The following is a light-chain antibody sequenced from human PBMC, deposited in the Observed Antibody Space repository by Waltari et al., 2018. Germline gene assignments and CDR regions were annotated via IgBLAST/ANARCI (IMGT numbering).Light chain of an antibody. Sequence: DIVMTQSPDPLAVSLGERATLNCKSSESVLFTSNNRNYLAWYQQKPGQPPKLLIYWASTRNSGVPDRFSGSGSGTDFTLTISSLQAEDVALYYCEQYYITPPTFGGGTKVEI. CDR2: WAS. J-gene: IGKJ4*01. CDR1: ESVLFTSNNRNY. CDR3: EQYYITPPT. V-gene: IGKV4-1*01.